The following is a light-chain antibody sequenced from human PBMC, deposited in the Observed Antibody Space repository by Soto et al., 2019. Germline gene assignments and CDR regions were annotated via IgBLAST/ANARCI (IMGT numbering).Light chain of an antibody. Sequence: QSALTQPPSVSGSPGQSVSISCTGTSSDVGGYNYVSWYEQHPGKAPKLMIYEVNKRPSGVPDRFSGSKSGNTASLTVSGLQAEDEDDYYCSSYAGSNNYVFGTGTKLTVL. CDR3: SSYAGSNNYV. V-gene: IGLV2-8*01. CDR1: SSDVGGYNY. CDR2: EVN. J-gene: IGLJ1*01.